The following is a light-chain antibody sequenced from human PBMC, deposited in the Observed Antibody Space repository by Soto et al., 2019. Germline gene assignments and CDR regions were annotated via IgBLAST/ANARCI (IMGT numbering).Light chain of an antibody. V-gene: IGKV3-11*01. CDR2: GAS. CDR3: QQRSNWPPLT. Sequence: EIVLTQSPGTLSLSPGERATLSCRAGQSVSSYLAWYQQKPGQAPRLLFYGASSRATGIPDRFSGSGSGTDFTLTSSRLEPEDFAVYYCQQRSNWPPLTFGPGTKV. CDR1: QSVSSY. J-gene: IGKJ3*01.